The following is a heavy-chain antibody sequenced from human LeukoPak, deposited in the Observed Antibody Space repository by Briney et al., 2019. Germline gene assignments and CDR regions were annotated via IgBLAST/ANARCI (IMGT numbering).Heavy chain of an antibody. V-gene: IGHV1-2*02. J-gene: IGHJ4*02. CDR3: ARDLGGIVVVPAAMDD. CDR1: GYTFTGYY. D-gene: IGHD2-2*01. CDR2: INPNSGGT. Sequence: ASVKVSCKASGYTFTGYYMHWVRQAPGQGLEWMGWINPNSGGTNYAQKFQGRVTMTRDTSISTAYMELSRLRSDDTAVYYCARDLGGIVVVPAAMDDWGQGTLVTVSS.